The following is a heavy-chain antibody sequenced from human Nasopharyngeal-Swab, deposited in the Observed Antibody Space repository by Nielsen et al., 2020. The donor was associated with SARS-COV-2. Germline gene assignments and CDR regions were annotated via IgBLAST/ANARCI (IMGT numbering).Heavy chain of an antibody. J-gene: IGHJ6*02. Sequence: SETLSLTCTVSGGSISSSSYYWSWIRQPPGKGLEWIGYIYYSGSTKYNPSLKSRVTISVDTSKNQFSLKLSSVTAADTAVYYCARDRSPAYGSGSWGAYYYGMDVWGQGTTVTVSS. D-gene: IGHD3-10*01. CDR1: GGSISSSSYY. CDR3: ARDRSPAYGSGSWGAYYYGMDV. CDR2: IYYSGST. V-gene: IGHV4-61*01.